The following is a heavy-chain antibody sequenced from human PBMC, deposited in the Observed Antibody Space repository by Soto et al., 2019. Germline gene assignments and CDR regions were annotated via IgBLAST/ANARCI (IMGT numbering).Heavy chain of an antibody. CDR3: AAIRF. D-gene: IGHD2-21*01. Sequence: EVQLLESGGGLVQPGGSLRLSCVVSGFTFSSYAMSWVRQAPGKGLEWVSLISGTGSTTYYADSVKGRFTISRDNSKNTLYLQMSSLRADDAAVYDCAAIRFWGQGTLVTVSS. CDR1: GFTFSSYA. J-gene: IGHJ4*02. V-gene: IGHV3-23*01. CDR2: ISGTGSTT.